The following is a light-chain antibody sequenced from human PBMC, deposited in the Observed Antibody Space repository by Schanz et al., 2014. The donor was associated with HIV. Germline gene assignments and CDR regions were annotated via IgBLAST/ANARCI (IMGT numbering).Light chain of an antibody. J-gene: IGLJ2*01. Sequence: QSVLTQPASVSGSPGQSITISCTGTSSDVGTYYHVSWYQQHPGKAPKLMIYEGAKRPSGVSSRFSGSKSDNTASLTISRLQTEDEADYYCSSYTSSSTVLFGGGTKLPVL. V-gene: IGLV2-14*02. CDR3: SSYTSSSTVL. CDR1: SSDVGTYYH. CDR2: EGA.